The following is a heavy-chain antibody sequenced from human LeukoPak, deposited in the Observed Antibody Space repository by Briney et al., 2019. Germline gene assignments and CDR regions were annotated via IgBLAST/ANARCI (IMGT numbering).Heavy chain of an antibody. CDR1: GGSISSGGYY. CDR2: IYYSGST. CDR3: AREEYYYGSGSYYVWFDP. D-gene: IGHD3-10*01. Sequence: SQTLSLTCTVSGGSISSGGYYWSWIRQHPGKGLEWIGYIYYSGSTYYNPSLKSRVTISVDTSKNQFSLKLSSVTAAGTAVYYCAREEYYYGSGSYYVWFDPWGQGTLVTVSS. J-gene: IGHJ5*02. V-gene: IGHV4-31*03.